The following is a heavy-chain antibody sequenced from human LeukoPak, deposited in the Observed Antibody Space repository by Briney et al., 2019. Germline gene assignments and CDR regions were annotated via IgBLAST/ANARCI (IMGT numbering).Heavy chain of an antibody. CDR1: GFTVSGIY. Sequence: GGSLRLSCAVSGFTVSGIYISWVRQAPGKGLEWVSAISGTSGGSTYYADSVKGRFTISRDNSKDTLYLEMNSLRAEDTAIYYCATYCYSTACYPFDYWGQGTLVTVSS. D-gene: IGHD2-2*01. CDR3: ATYCYSTACYPFDY. V-gene: IGHV3-23*01. J-gene: IGHJ4*02. CDR2: ISGTSGGST.